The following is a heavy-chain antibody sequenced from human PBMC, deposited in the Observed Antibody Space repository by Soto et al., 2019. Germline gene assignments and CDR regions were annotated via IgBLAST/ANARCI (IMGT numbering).Heavy chain of an antibody. CDR1: GFSLSTSGMC. D-gene: IGHD3-22*01. CDR2: IDWDNDK. V-gene: IGHV2-70*01. CDR3: ARIRNYYDSSGADPGAFDI. J-gene: IGHJ3*02. Sequence: SGPTLVNPTQTLTLTCTFSGFSLSTSGMCVTWIRQPPGKALEWLAVIDWDNDKYYSTSLKTRLTISKDTSKNQVVLILTNTDNADTDTYYCARIRNYYDSSGADPGAFDIWGQGTMVTVS.